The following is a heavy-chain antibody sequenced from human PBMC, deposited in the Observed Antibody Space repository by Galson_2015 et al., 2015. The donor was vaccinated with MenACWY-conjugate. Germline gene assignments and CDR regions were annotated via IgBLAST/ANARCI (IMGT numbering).Heavy chain of an antibody. Sequence: SETLSLTCTVSDDSDNSGSYYWNWIRQPPGKVLEWIGYVYYNGNTNYNPSVESRVTISVDTSKNQFSLRLSSVTAADTAVYYCARAAWNYMFFDSWGQGSLVTVSS. D-gene: IGHD1-7*01. CDR2: VYYNGNT. V-gene: IGHV4-61*01. CDR3: ARAAWNYMFFDS. J-gene: IGHJ4*02. CDR1: DDSDNSGSYY.